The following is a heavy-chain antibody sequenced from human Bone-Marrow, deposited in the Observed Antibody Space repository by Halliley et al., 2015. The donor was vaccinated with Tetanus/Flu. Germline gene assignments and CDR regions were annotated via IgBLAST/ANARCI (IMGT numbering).Heavy chain of an antibody. CDR1: GFTFSGSA. CDR3: SNAWGAVAASR. Sequence: SLRLSCVASGFTFSGSALHWVRQAPGQGLEWVGRIRSKANSYATAYAASVEGRFTISRDDSKDTAYLQMNSLKTEDTAVYYCSNAWGAVAASRWGQGPLVTVSS. D-gene: IGHD6-19*01. J-gene: IGHJ4*02. CDR2: IRSKANSYAT. V-gene: IGHV3-73*01.